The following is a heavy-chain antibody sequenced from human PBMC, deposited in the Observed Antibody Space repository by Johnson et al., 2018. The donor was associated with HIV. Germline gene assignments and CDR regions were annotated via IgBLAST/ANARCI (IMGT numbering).Heavy chain of an antibody. J-gene: IGHJ3*02. CDR1: GFTFSDAW. D-gene: IGHD1-1*01. CDR2: PKSKTDGGTI. V-gene: IGHV3-15*01. CDR3: TTGLYWNDAFNI. Sequence: VQLVESGGDLVNPGGSLRLSCAASGFTFSDAWMNWVRQAPGKGLEWVGRPKSKTDGGTIDYAAPVNGRFTISRDGSKNTLYLHMNGLKTEDTGVYYCTTGLYWNDAFNIWGQGTMVSVSS.